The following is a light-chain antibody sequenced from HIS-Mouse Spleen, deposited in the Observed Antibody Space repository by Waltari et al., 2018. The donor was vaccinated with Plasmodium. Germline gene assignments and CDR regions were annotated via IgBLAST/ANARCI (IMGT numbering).Light chain of an antibody. CDR3: QQYYSTPYT. CDR1: QSVLYSSNNKNY. CDR2: WAS. Sequence: VMTQSPDSLAVSLGERATINCNSSQSVLYSSNNKNYLAWYQQKPGQPPKLLIYWASTRESGVPDRFSGSGSGTDFTLTISSLQAEDVAVYYCQQYYSTPYTFGQGTKLEIK. V-gene: IGKV4-1*01. J-gene: IGKJ2*01.